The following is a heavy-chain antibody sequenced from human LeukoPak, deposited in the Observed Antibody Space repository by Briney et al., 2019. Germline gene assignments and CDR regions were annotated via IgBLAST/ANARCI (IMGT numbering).Heavy chain of an antibody. CDR2: ISGSGGNT. D-gene: IGHD3-22*01. J-gene: IGHJ4*02. CDR3: AKAPASSSYYGRFDY. V-gene: IGHV3-23*01. Sequence: GGSLRLSCAASGFTFSGYAMSWVRQAPGKGLEWVSSISGSGGNTYYADSVKGRFTISRDNSKNTLYLQMNSLRAEDTAVYYCAKAPASSSYYGRFDYWGQGTLVTVSS. CDR1: GFTFSGYA.